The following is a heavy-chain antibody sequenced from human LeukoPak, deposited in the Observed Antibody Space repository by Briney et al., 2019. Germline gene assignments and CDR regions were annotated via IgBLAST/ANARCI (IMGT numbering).Heavy chain of an antibody. CDR1: GGSFSGYY. D-gene: IGHD1-26*01. CDR3: ARGPAWVFYSGSYPPPPLDY. J-gene: IGHJ4*02. CDR2: INHSGST. Sequence: PSETLSLTCAVYGGSFSGYYWSWIRQTPGKGLEWIGEINHSGSTNYNPSLKSRVTISVDTSKNQFSLKLSSVTAADTAVYYCARGPAWVFYSGSYPPPPLDYWGQGTLVTVSS. V-gene: IGHV4-34*01.